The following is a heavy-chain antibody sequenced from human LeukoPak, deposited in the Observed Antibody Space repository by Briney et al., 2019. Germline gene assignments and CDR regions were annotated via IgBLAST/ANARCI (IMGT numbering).Heavy chain of an antibody. J-gene: IGHJ4*02. D-gene: IGHD6-19*01. Sequence: ASVKVSCKASGYSFTTYYMHWVRQAPGQGLEWMGIIKLSGSSTSYAQKFQDRVTMTRDTSTSTVYMELSSLRSEDTAVYYCARVHDSDWYFDYWGQGTLVTVSS. CDR3: ARVHDSDWYFDY. V-gene: IGHV1-46*01. CDR1: GYSFTTYY. CDR2: IKLSGSST.